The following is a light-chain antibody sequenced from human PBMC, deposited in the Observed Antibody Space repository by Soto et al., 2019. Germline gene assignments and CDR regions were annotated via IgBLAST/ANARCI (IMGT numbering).Light chain of an antibody. Sequence: QSALTQPASVSVSPGQSITISCTGTSSDVGGYNYVSWYQHHPGKAPKLIIYDVSNRPSGVSHHFSGSKSGNTASLTISGLQVEDEADYYCSSYTGRSTLYVFGTGTKVTVL. CDR1: SSDVGGYNY. J-gene: IGLJ1*01. V-gene: IGLV2-14*03. CDR3: SSYTGRSTLYV. CDR2: DVS.